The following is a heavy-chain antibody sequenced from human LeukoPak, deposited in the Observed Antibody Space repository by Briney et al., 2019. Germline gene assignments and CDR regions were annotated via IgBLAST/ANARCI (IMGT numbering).Heavy chain of an antibody. CDR2: MYNGGST. CDR3: AGYSGMFEYYMDV. D-gene: IGHD1-26*01. J-gene: IGHJ6*03. V-gene: IGHV3-66*01. Sequence: GGSLRLSCAGSGFTVSRNYMTWVRQAPGKGLEWVSVMYNGGSTYYADSGKGRFTISRDNSKNTLYLQMNSLRGEDTAVNYCAGYSGMFEYYMDVWGKGTTVTISS. CDR1: GFTVSRNY.